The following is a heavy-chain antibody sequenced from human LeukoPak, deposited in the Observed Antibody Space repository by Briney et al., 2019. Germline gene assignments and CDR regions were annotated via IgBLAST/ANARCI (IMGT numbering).Heavy chain of an antibody. CDR3: AKERHYDILTGSTLT. D-gene: IGHD3-9*01. CDR2: INQDGSEK. V-gene: IGHV3-7*04. CDR1: GFTFTTYW. Sequence: GGSLRLSCAASGFTFTTYWINWVRQALGKGLEWVAVINQDGSEKYYVDSVKGRFTISRDNAKNSLYLQMNSLRAEDTAVYYCAKERHYDILTGSTLTWGQGTLVTVSS. J-gene: IGHJ4*02.